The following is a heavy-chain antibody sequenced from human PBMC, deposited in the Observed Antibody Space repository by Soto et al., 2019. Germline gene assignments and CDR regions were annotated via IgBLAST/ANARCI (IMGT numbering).Heavy chain of an antibody. CDR3: AKDKGSGWYGYYGMDV. J-gene: IGHJ6*02. CDR1: GFTFSSYG. Sequence: EVQLLESGGGLVQPGGSLRLSFAVSGFTFSSYGMSWVRQAPGKGLEWVSTISGSGGSTYYADSVKGRFTISRDNSKNTLYLQMNSLRAEDTAIYYCAKDKGSGWYGYYGMDVWGQGTTVTVSS. D-gene: IGHD6-19*01. V-gene: IGHV3-23*01. CDR2: ISGSGGST.